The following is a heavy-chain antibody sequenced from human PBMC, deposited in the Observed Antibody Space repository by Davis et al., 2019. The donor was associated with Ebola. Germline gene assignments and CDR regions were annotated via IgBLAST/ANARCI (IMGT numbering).Heavy chain of an antibody. J-gene: IGHJ4*02. D-gene: IGHD2-2*02. CDR1: GLSFSSYD. Sequence: GESLKISCAASGLSFSSYDMHWVRQAPGKGLEWVALISYDGSHKYYADSVKGRFTISRDNSKNTLYLQMNSLRAEDTAVYYCARDLGSYQLLYAFDYWGQGTLVTVSS. CDR3: ARDLGSYQLLYAFDY. CDR2: ISYDGSHK. V-gene: IGHV3-30*03.